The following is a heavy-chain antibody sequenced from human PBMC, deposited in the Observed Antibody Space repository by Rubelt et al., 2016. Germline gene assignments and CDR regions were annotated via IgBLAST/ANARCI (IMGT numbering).Heavy chain of an antibody. D-gene: IGHD2-15*01. CDR1: GYTFTSYA. Sequence: QVQLVQSGAEVKKPGASVKVSCKASGYTFTSYAMHWVRQAPGQRLAWVGWINAGNGNTKYSQKFKGRVPITRETSASTAYMELSSLGSEDTAVYYCARGDIVVVVAASNPLDYWGQGTLVTVSS. CDR2: INAGNGNT. V-gene: IGHV1-3*01. J-gene: IGHJ4*02. CDR3: ARGDIVVVVAASNPLDY.